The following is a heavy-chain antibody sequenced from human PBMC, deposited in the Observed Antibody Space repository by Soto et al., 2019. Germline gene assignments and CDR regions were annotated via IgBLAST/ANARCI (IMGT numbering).Heavy chain of an antibody. V-gene: IGHV3-23*01. D-gene: IGHD3-22*01. Sequence: EVQLLESGGGLVQPGGSLRLSCAASGFTFSSYAMSWVRQAPGKGLEWVSAISGSGGSPYYADSVKGRFTISRDNSKNTLYLQMNSLRAEDTAVYYCAKPDSSGYYSPLDYWGQGTLVTVSS. CDR3: AKPDSSGYYSPLDY. CDR2: ISGSGGSP. CDR1: GFTFSSYA. J-gene: IGHJ4*02.